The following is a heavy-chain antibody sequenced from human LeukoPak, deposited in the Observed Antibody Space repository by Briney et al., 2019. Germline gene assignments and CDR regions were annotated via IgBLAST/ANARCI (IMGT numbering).Heavy chain of an antibody. J-gene: IGHJ3*02. D-gene: IGHD3-22*01. Sequence: ASVKISCKASGYTFTGYYMHWVRQAPGQGLEWMGWISPNSGGTNYAQKFQGRVTMTRDTSISTAYMELSRLRSDDTAVYYCAREAYYYDSSGYSTHNAFDIWGQGTMVTVSS. CDR1: GYTFTGYY. V-gene: IGHV1-2*02. CDR3: AREAYYYDSSGYSTHNAFDI. CDR2: ISPNSGGT.